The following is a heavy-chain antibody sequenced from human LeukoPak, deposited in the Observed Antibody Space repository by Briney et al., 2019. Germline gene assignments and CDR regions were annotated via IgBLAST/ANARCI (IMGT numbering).Heavy chain of an antibody. D-gene: IGHD1-26*01. CDR1: GFTFSSYG. CDR2: IWYDGSNK. CDR3: ARALQRSGSYYPEYYFDS. Sequence: GGSLRLSCAASGFTFSSYGMHWVRQAPGKGLEWGAEIWYDGSNKYYADSVKGRFTISRDNSKNTLYLQMNSLRAEDTAVYYCARALQRSGSYYPEYYFDSWGQGTLVTVSS. V-gene: IGHV3-33*01. J-gene: IGHJ4*02.